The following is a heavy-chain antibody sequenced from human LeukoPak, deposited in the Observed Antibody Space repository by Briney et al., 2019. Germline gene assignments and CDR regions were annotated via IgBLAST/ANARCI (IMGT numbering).Heavy chain of an antibody. CDR3: ARDGPEGSYTYDAFDI. CDR2: ISSSSSYI. V-gene: IGHV3-21*01. D-gene: IGHD3-10*01. CDR1: GITFSSYS. Sequence: PGRSLRLSCVASGITFSSYSMNWVRQAPGKGLEWVSSISSSSSYIYYADSVKGRFTISRDNAKNSLYLQMNSLRAEDTAVYYCARDGPEGSYTYDAFDIWGQGTMVTVSS. J-gene: IGHJ3*02.